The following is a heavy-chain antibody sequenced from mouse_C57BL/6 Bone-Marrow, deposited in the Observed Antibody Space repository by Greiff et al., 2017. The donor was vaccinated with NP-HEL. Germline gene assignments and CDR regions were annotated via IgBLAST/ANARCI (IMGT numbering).Heavy chain of an antibody. CDR1: GYTFTSYW. J-gene: IGHJ2*01. CDR2: IDPSDSET. V-gene: IGHV1-52*01. D-gene: IGHD1-1*01. Sequence: QVQLQQPGAELVRPGSSVKLSCKASGYTFTSYWMHWVKQRPLQGLEWIGNIDPSDSETHYNQKFKDKATLTVDKSSSTAYMQLSSLTSEDSAVYYGARITTVVAYYFDYWGQGTTLTVSS. CDR3: ARITTVVAYYFDY.